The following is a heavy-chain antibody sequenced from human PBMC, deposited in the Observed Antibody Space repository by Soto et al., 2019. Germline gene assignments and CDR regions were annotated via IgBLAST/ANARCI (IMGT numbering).Heavy chain of an antibody. CDR1: GFTFSSNA. CDR2: ISYDGTNK. V-gene: IGHV3-30-3*01. Sequence: GGSVRLSCAASGFTFSSNAMHWVRQAPGKGLEWVAFISYDGTNKYYADSVKGRFTISRDNSKNTLYLQMNSLRAEDTAVYYCARGYCSSTRCFYGMDGSGQGTTVTVYS. J-gene: IGHJ6*02. CDR3: ARGYCSSTRCFYGMDG. D-gene: IGHD2-2*01.